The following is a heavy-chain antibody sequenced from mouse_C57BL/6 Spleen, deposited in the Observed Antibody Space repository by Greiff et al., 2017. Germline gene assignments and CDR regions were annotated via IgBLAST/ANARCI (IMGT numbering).Heavy chain of an antibody. CDR2: IWSGGST. J-gene: IGHJ4*01. CDR3: ARNTYYGSSRSYAMDY. Sequence: VQVVESGPGLVQPSQSLSITCTVSGFSLTSYGVHWVRQSPGKGLEWLGVIWSGGSTDYNAAFISRLSISKDNSKSQVFFKMNSLQADDTAIYYCARNTYYGSSRSYAMDYWGQGTSVTVSS. CDR1: GFSLTSYG. V-gene: IGHV2-2*01. D-gene: IGHD1-1*01.